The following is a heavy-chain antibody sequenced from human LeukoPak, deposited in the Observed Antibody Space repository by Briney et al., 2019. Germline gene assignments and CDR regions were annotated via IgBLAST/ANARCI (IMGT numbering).Heavy chain of an antibody. CDR1: GYTFTSYD. J-gene: IGHJ6*03. CDR2: MNPNIGNT. V-gene: IGHV1-8*03. Sequence: ASVKVSCKASGYTFTSYDITWVRQATGQGLEWMGWMNPNIGNTGYPQKFQGRLTITRNISISTIYMELSSLTSEDTAVYYCARGGAVTTFYYYYMDVWGKGTSVSVSS. D-gene: IGHD4-17*01. CDR3: ARGGAVTTFYYYYMDV.